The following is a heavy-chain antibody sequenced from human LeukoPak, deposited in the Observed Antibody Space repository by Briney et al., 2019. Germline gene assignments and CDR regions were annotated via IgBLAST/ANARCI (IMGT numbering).Heavy chain of an antibody. CDR1: GGSISSSSYY. Sequence: SETLSLTCTVSGGSISSSSYYWGWIRQPPGKGLEWIGSIYYSGSTYYNPSLKSRVTISVDTSKNQFSLKLSSVTAADTAVYYCARRLDAFDIWGQGTMVTVSS. CDR2: IYYSGST. V-gene: IGHV4-39*01. CDR3: ARRLDAFDI. J-gene: IGHJ3*02.